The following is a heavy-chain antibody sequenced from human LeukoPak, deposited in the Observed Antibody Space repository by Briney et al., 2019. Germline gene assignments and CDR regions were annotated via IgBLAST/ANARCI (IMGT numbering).Heavy chain of an antibody. V-gene: IGHV3-9*01. CDR2: ISWNSGSI. D-gene: IGHD5-18*01. Sequence: GGSLRLSCAASGFRFSTYWMGWVRQAPGKGLEWVSGISWNSGSIGYADSVKGRFTISRDNAKNSLYLQMNSLRAEDTALYYCAKSSVDTAMTELDYWGQGTLVTVSS. CDR1: GFRFSTYW. CDR3: AKSSVDTAMTELDY. J-gene: IGHJ4*02.